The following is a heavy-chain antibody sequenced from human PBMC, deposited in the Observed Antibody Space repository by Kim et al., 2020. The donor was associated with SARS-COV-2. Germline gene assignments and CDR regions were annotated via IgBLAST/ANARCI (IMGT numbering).Heavy chain of an antibody. CDR1: GGTFSSYA. Sequence: SVKVSCKASGGTFSSYAISWVRQAPGQGLEWMGGIIPIFGTANYAQKFQGRVTITADEYTSTAYMELSSMRSEDTAVYYCAREGEADQGYYYGMDVWGQGTTVTVSS. CDR2: IIPIFGTA. V-gene: IGHV1-69*13. D-gene: IGHD3-10*01. CDR3: AREGEADQGYYYGMDV. J-gene: IGHJ6*02.